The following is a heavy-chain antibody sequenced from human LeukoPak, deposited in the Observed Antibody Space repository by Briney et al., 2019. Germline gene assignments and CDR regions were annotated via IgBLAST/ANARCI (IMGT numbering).Heavy chain of an antibody. Sequence: SETLSLTCTVSGGSISSSSYYWGWIRQPPGKGLEWIGSIYYSGSTYYNPSLKSRVTISVDTSKNQFSLKLSSVTAADTAVYYCARHPLWFGELLSPDWFDPWGQGTLATVSS. CDR1: GGSISSSSYY. CDR2: IYYSGST. J-gene: IGHJ5*02. D-gene: IGHD3-10*01. CDR3: ARHPLWFGELLSPDWFDP. V-gene: IGHV4-39*01.